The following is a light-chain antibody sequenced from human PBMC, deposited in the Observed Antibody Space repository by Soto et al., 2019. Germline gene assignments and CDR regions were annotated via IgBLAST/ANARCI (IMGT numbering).Light chain of an antibody. CDR3: QQYNSYSWT. CDR1: QDVTRTY. J-gene: IGKJ1*01. CDR2: GAS. Sequence: EIVLTQSPDTLSLSPGERSTLAFSPSQDVTRTYLAWYQQKPGQAPRLLIYGASGRARGVAERFSGSGSGTDFTLTISSLQPDDIATYSCQQYNSYSWTFGQGTKVDIK. V-gene: IGKV3-20*01.